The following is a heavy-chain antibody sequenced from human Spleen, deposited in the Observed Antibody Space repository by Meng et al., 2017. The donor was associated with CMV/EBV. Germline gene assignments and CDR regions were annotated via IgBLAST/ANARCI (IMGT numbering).Heavy chain of an antibody. V-gene: IGHV1-8*02. Sequence: SGYTFTTSDINGVRQAPGQGLEWMGGMNPNNGNTGYAQRFQGRVTMTRKTSISTAYMELNSLTSEDTAVYYCARGMGGSGPKDWFDPWGQGTLVTVSS. CDR1: GYTFTTSD. J-gene: IGHJ5*02. CDR3: ARGMGGSGPKDWFDP. CDR2: MNPNNGNT. D-gene: IGHD3-10*01.